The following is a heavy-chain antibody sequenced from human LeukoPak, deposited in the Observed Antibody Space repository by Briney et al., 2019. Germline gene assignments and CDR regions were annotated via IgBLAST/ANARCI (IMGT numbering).Heavy chain of an antibody. J-gene: IGHJ6*02. D-gene: IGHD2-2*01. CDR2: IIPIFGTA. V-gene: IGHV1-69*05. CDR1: GGTFSSYA. Sequence: GASVKVSCKASGGTFSSYAISWVRQAPGQGLEWMGGIIPIFGTANYAQKFQGRVTMTRDTSISTAYMELSSLRSDDTAVYYCAREQPADNYYGMDVWGQGTTVTVSS. CDR3: AREQPADNYYGMDV.